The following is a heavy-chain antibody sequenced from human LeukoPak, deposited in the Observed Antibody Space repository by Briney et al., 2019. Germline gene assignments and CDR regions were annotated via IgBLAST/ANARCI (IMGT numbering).Heavy chain of an antibody. D-gene: IGHD1-1*01. J-gene: IGHJ4*02. CDR3: ARGYSPSVRTTGNDY. CDR2: IIPIFGTA. CDR1: GGTFSSYA. V-gene: IGHV1-69*05. Sequence: ASVKVSCKASGGTFSSYAISWVRQAPGRGLEWMGGIIPIFGTANYAQKFQGRVTITTDESTSTAYMELSSLRSEDTAVYYCARGYSPSVRTTGNDYWGQGTLVTVSS.